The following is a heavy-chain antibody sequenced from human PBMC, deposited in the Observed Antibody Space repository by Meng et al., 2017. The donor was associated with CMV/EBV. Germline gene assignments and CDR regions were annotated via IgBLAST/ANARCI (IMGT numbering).Heavy chain of an antibody. D-gene: IGHD2-2*01. CDR3: ARDGGYCSSTSCYYYYGMDV. J-gene: IGHJ6*02. CDR2: ISSSGSTI. CDR1: GFTFSSYE. V-gene: IGHV3-48*03. Sequence: GESLKISCAASGFTFSSYEMNWVRQAPGKGLEWVSYISSSGSTIYYADSVKGRFTISRDNAKNSLYLQMNSLRAEDTAVYHCARDGGYCSSTSCYYYYGMDVWGQGTTVTVSS.